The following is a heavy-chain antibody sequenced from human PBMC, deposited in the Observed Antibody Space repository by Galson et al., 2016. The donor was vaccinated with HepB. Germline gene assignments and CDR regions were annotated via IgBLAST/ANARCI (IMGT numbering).Heavy chain of an antibody. CDR1: GGTFSSYA. V-gene: IGHV1-69*04. J-gene: IGHJ6*02. CDR2: IVPILGMS. Sequence: SVKVSCKASGGTFSSYAFSWVRQAPGQGLEWMGRIVPILGMSNYAQKFQGRVTITADKSTSTVNMELSSLRSEDTAVYYCARDAVAVAGTPHFYFYGTDVWGQGTAVTVSS. CDR3: ARDAVAVAGTPHFYFYGTDV. D-gene: IGHD6-19*01.